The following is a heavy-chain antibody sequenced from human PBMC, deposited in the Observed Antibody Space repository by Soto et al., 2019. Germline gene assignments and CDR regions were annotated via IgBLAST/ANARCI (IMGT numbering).Heavy chain of an antibody. CDR3: ARCTAAHYYYYGMDV. D-gene: IGHD6-6*01. Sequence: GESLKISCKGSGYSFTSYWIGWVRQMPGKGLEWMGIIYPGDSGTRYSPSFQGQVTISADKSISTAYLQWSSLKASDTAMYYCARCTAAHYYYYGMDVWGQGTTVTVSS. V-gene: IGHV5-51*01. CDR1: GYSFTSYW. J-gene: IGHJ6*02. CDR2: IYPGDSGT.